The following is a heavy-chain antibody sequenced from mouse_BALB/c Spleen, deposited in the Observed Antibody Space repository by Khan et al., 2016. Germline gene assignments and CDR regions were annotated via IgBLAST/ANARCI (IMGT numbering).Heavy chain of an antibody. J-gene: IGHJ3*01. CDR3: ALYGYVAFAH. D-gene: IGHD2-2*01. CDR1: AYTFTDYS. V-gene: IGHV9-2-1*01. Sequence: QIQLVQSGPELKKPGETVKISCKASAYTFTDYSMHWVKLAPGKGLKWMGWINTETGEPTYADDFKGRFACSLETSARIAYLQINNLKNENTATYACALYGYVAFAHWGQGTLVTVSA. CDR2: INTETGEP.